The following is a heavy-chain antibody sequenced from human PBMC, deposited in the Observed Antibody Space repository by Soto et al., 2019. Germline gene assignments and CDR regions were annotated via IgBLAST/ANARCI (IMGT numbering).Heavy chain of an antibody. D-gene: IGHD2-2*02. CDR2: ISYDGSNK. Sequence: QVQLVESGGGVVQPGRSLRLSCAASGFTFSSYGMHWVRQAPGKGLEWVAVISYDGSNKYYADSVKGRFTISRDNSKNTLYLQMNSLRAEDTAVYYCATPGVYCSSTSCYKFSGAFDIWGQGTMVTVSS. J-gene: IGHJ3*02. V-gene: IGHV3-30*03. CDR3: ATPGVYCSSTSCYKFSGAFDI. CDR1: GFTFSSYG.